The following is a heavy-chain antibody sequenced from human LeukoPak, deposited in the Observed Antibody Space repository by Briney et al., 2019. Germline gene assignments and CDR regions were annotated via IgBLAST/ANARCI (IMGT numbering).Heavy chain of an antibody. CDR3: ARDHPDYYYDSSGYPDY. D-gene: IGHD3-22*01. Sequence: SVKVSCKACGFTFTSSAMQWVRQARGQRLERIGWIVVGSGNTNYAQKFQERVTITRDMSTSTAYMELSSLRSEDTAVYYCARDHPDYYYDSSGYPDYWGQGTLVTVSS. J-gene: IGHJ4*02. CDR2: IVVGSGNT. CDR1: GFTFTSSA. V-gene: IGHV1-58*02.